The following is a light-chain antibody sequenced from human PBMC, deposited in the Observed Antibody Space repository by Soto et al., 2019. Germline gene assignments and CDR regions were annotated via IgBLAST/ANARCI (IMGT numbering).Light chain of an antibody. CDR3: SSYTSSSTLI. CDR1: SSDVGGYNY. V-gene: IGLV2-14*01. Sequence: QSALTQPASVSRSPGQSITISCSGTSSDVGGYNYVSWYQQHPGKAPKLMMYEVSNRPSGVSNRFSGSKSDNTASLTISGLQAEDEADYYCSSYTSSSTLIFGGGTKLTVL. J-gene: IGLJ2*01. CDR2: EVS.